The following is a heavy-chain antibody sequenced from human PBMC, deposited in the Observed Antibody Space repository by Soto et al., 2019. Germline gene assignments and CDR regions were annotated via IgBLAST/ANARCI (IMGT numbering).Heavy chain of an antibody. CDR3: ARTGGMDV. Sequence: QVQLQQWDAGLLKPSETLSLTCAVYGGSFSGYYWSWLRQTPEKGLEWIGEINHSGDTKYNPTLESRVTISVDTSKNQFSLKVNSVSAADTAVYYCARTGGMDVWGQGATVTVSS. J-gene: IGHJ6*02. V-gene: IGHV4-34*01. CDR2: INHSGDT. CDR1: GGSFSGYY.